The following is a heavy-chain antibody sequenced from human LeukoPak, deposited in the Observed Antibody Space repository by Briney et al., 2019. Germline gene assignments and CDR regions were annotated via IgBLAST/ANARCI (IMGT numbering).Heavy chain of an antibody. CDR1: GGSISSGGYY. CDR3: ARRSYYSSLRIDY. V-gene: IGHV4-30-2*01. Sequence: SETLSLTCTVSGGSISSGGYYWSWIRQPPGKGLEWIGYIYHSGSTNYNPSLKSRVTISVDTSKNQFSLKPSSVTAADTAAYYCARRSYYSSLRIDYWGQGTLVTVSS. J-gene: IGHJ4*02. D-gene: IGHD6-6*01. CDR2: IYHSGST.